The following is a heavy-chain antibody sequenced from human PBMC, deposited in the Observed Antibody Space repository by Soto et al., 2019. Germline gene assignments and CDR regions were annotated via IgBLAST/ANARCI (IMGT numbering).Heavy chain of an antibody. CDR2: IYPGDSDT. Sequence: PGESLKISCKGSGYSFTSYWIGWVRQVPGKGLEWMGIIYPGDSDTRYSPSFEGHVTSSADKSIATAYLQWSSLKASDTAMYYCARAAFSHSGYNYDFDYWGQGTLVTVSS. CDR1: GYSFTSYW. D-gene: IGHD3-22*01. J-gene: IGHJ4*02. CDR3: ARAAFSHSGYNYDFDY. V-gene: IGHV5-51*01.